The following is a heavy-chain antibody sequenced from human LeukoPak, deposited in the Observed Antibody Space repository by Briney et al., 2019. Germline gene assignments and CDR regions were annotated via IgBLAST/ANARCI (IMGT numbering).Heavy chain of an antibody. CDR3: AGRGQRYFRD. Sequence: SETLSLTCSVSGDSINSDYWSWIRQPSGKGLEWIGYICRIGNTDYNPSLKSRVTISLDTSKNQLSLNLTSATAADTAVYYCAGRGQRYFRDWGQGTLVTVSS. CDR2: ICRIGNT. J-gene: IGHJ1*01. V-gene: IGHV4-4*08. CDR1: GDSINSDY.